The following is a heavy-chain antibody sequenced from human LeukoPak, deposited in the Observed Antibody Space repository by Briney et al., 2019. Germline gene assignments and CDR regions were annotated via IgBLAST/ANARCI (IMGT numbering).Heavy chain of an antibody. CDR2: IKQDGSEK. Sequence: PGGSLRLSCAASGFTFSSYWMSWVRQAPGKGLEWVANIKQDGSEKYYVDSVKGRFTISRDNAKNSLYLQMNSLRAEDTAVYYCARVPVLLWFGESPRYYYGMDVWGQGTTVTVSS. CDR3: ARVPVLLWFGESPRYYYGMDV. J-gene: IGHJ6*02. D-gene: IGHD3-10*01. CDR1: GFTFSSYW. V-gene: IGHV3-7*01.